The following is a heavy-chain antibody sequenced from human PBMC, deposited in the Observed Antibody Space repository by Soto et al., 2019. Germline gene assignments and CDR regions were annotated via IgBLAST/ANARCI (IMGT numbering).Heavy chain of an antibody. V-gene: IGHV1-8*01. CDR1: GYTFTSYD. Sequence: QVQLVPSGAEVKKPGASVKVSCKTSGYTFTSYDINWVRQATGQGLEWMGWMNPNSGNTAYAQKLQGRVTMTRNTSISAAYVELSSLRSEDTAVYYCARERSSGAFDIWGQGTMVTVSS. CDR3: ARERSSGAFDI. J-gene: IGHJ3*02. D-gene: IGHD1-26*01. CDR2: MNPNSGNT.